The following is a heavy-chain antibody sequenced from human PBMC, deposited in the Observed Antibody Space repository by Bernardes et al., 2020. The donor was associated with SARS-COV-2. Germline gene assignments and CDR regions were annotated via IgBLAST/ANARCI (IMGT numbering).Heavy chain of an antibody. CDR2: IFPGSGRL. D-gene: IGHD2-21*02. Sequence: ASVKVSCQTSGYSFIDHYIHWVRQAPGQGLEWMGWIFPGSGRLKYSQKFQGRITMTRDTSTNTTYIDLSTLRSDDSAIYYCVRGGDFYNYGVFSLGFDWGQGTLITVSP. CDR1: GYSFIDHY. J-gene: IGHJ4*02. CDR3: VRGGDFYNYGVFSLGFD. V-gene: IGHV1-2*02.